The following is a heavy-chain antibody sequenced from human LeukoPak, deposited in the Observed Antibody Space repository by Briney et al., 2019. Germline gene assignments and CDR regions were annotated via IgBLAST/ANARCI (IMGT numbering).Heavy chain of an antibody. D-gene: IGHD6-25*01. V-gene: IGHV3-7*01. CDR3: ARYQGGGWDV. J-gene: IGHJ6*02. Sequence: QPGGSLRLSCAASGFTFSTYWVTWVRQAPVKGLEWVANIKQDGSEKYYVDSVKGRFTISRDNAKNSLYLQMNSLRAEDTAVYYCARYQGGGWDVWGQGTTVTVSS. CDR2: IKQDGSEK. CDR1: GFTFSTYW.